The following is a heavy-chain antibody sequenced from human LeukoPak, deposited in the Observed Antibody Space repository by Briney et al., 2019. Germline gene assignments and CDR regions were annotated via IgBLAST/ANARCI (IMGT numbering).Heavy chain of an antibody. J-gene: IGHJ3*02. CDR2: ISGSGGST. Sequence: GGSLRLSCAASGFTFSSYAMSWVRQAPGKGLEWVSVISGSGGSTYYADSVKGRFTISRDNPKNTLYLQMNSLRAEDTAVYYCAKAGMTTDAFDIWGQGTMVTVSS. V-gene: IGHV3-23*01. CDR1: GFTFSSYA. CDR3: AKAGMTTDAFDI. D-gene: IGHD4-11*01.